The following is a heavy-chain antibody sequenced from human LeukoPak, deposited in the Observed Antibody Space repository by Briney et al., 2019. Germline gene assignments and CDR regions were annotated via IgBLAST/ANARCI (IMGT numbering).Heavy chain of an antibody. V-gene: IGHV4-4*07. CDR1: GGSISSYY. D-gene: IGHD2-15*01. J-gene: IGHJ4*02. Sequence: PSETLSLTCTVSGGSISSYYWSWIRQPAGKGLEWIGRIYTSGSTNYNPSLKSRVTISVDTSKNRFSLKLSSVTAADTAVYYCARGILGGLILYFDYWGQGTLVTVSS. CDR2: IYTSGST. CDR3: ARGILGGLILYFDY.